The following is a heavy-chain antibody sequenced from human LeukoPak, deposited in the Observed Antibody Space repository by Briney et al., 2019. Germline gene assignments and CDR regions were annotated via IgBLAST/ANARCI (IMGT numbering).Heavy chain of an antibody. CDR3: AREGTMVRGVRGFDY. CDR1: GGSISSGGYS. J-gene: IGHJ4*02. D-gene: IGHD3-10*01. V-gene: IGHV4-30-2*01. Sequence: SETLSLTCAVSGGSISSGGYSWRWIRQPPGKGLEWIGYIYHSGSTYYNPSLKSRVTISVDRSKNQFSLKLSSVTAADTAVYYCAREGTMVRGVRGFDYWGQGTLVTVSS. CDR2: IYHSGST.